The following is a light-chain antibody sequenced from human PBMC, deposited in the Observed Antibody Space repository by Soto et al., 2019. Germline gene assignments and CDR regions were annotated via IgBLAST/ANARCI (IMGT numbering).Light chain of an antibody. CDR2: KAS. J-gene: IGKJ1*01. CDR1: QDIGSF. Sequence: IRMTQSPSSLSSSTGDRVSITCRASQDIGSFLAWYQQKPGKAPKLLIYKASTLKSGVPSRFSGSGSGTEFTLTISSLQPDDFATYYCQHYNSYSEAFGQGTKVDIK. CDR3: QHYNSYSEA. V-gene: IGKV1-5*03.